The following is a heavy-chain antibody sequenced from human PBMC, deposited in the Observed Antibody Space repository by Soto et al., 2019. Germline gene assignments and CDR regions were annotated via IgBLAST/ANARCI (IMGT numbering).Heavy chain of an antibody. V-gene: IGHV3-11*05. CDR1: GFTFSDYY. D-gene: IGHD2-15*01. CDR2: ISSSSSYT. Sequence: PGGSLRLSCAASGFTFSDYYMSWIRQAPGKGLEWVSYISSSSSYTSYADSVKGRFTISRDNAKNSLYLQMNSLRAEDTAVYYCARVHEYGGYSDYWGQGTLVTVSS. CDR3: ARVHEYGGYSDY. J-gene: IGHJ4*02.